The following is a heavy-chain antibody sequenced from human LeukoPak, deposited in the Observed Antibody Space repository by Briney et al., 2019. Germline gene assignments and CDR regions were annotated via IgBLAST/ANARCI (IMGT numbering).Heavy chain of an antibody. CDR3: AKDSAHYYYDSSGYFDY. Sequence: GGSLRLSCAASGFTFSSYAMSWVRQAPGKGLEWVSAISGSSGSTYYADSVKGRFTISRDNSKNTLYLQMNSLRAEDTAVYYCAKDSAHYYYDSSGYFDYWGQGTLVTVSS. CDR1: GFTFSSYA. V-gene: IGHV3-23*01. CDR2: ISGSSGST. D-gene: IGHD3-22*01. J-gene: IGHJ4*02.